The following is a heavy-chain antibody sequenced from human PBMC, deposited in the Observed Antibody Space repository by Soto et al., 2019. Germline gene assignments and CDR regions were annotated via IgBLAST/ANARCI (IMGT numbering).Heavy chain of an antibody. CDR3: ARLVVVAATPSVSIDY. CDR1: GFTFSSYA. J-gene: IGHJ4*02. V-gene: IGHV3-30-3*01. D-gene: IGHD2-15*01. Sequence: AGGSLRLACAASGFTFSSYAMHWVRQAPGKGLEWVAVISYDGSNKYYADSVKGRFTISRDNSKNTLYLQMNSLRAEDTAVYYCARLVVVAATPSVSIDYWGQGTLVTVSS. CDR2: ISYDGSNK.